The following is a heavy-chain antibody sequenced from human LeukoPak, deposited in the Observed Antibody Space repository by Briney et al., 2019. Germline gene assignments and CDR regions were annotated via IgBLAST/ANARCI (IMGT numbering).Heavy chain of an antibody. CDR2: ISGDGGST. V-gene: IGHV3-43*02. D-gene: IGHD3-10*01. CDR3: AKDLYGSGSYSAFDI. J-gene: IGHJ3*02. CDR1: GFTIDDYA. Sequence: GGSLRLSCAASGFTIDDYAMHWVRQAPGKGLEWVSLISGDGGSTYYADSVKGRFTISRDNSKNSLYLQMNSLRTEDTALYYCAKDLYGSGSYSAFDIWGQGTMVTVSS.